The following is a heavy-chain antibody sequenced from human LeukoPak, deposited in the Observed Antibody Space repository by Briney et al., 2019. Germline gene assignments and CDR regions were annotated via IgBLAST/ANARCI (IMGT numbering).Heavy chain of an antibody. Sequence: PGGSLRLSCAASGFTVSSNYMSWVRQAPGKGLEWVSVIYSGGSTYYADSVKGRFTISRDNAKNSLYLQMNSLRAEDTAVYYCARDRDHDYYFDYWGQGTLVTVSS. CDR1: GFTVSSNY. V-gene: IGHV3-53*01. CDR2: IYSGGST. D-gene: IGHD3-3*01. J-gene: IGHJ4*02. CDR3: ARDRDHDYYFDY.